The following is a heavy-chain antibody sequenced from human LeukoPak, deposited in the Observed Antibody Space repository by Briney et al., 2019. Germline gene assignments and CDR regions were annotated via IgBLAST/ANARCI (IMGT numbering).Heavy chain of an antibody. Sequence: PGGSLRLSCAASGFTFSSYSMNWVRQATGKGLEWVSSISSSSSSIYYADSVKGRFNISRDNAKNSLSLQMNSLRAEDTAVFYCARGHTDHDYGAFDVWGQGTMITVSS. V-gene: IGHV3-21*01. CDR1: GFTFSSYS. CDR2: ISSSSSSI. CDR3: ARGHTDHDYGAFDV. J-gene: IGHJ3*01. D-gene: IGHD4-17*01.